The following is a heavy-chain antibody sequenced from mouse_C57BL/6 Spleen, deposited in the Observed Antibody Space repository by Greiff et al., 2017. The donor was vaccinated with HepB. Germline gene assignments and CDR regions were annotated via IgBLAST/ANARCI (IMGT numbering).Heavy chain of an antibody. V-gene: IGHV1-19*01. CDR2: INPYNGGT. J-gene: IGHJ2*01. D-gene: IGHD1-1*01. CDR3: ARRYGSSYLDY. CDR1: GYTFTDYY. Sequence: EVQLQQSGPVLVKPGASVKMSCKASGYTFTDYYMNWVKQSHGKSLEWIGVINPYNGGTSYNQKFKGKATLTVDKSSSTAYMELNSLTSEDSAVYYCARRYGSSYLDYWGQGTTLTVSS.